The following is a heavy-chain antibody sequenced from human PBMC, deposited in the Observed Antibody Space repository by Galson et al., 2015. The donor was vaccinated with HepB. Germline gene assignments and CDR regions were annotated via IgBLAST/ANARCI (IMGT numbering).Heavy chain of an antibody. CDR2: ISATGAISTTTINT. J-gene: IGHJ5*01. CDR1: GFTFSSYA. CDR3: SKVSRLSAGGCRGSSCPNWFRS. D-gene: IGHD2-15*01. V-gene: IGHV3-23*01. Sequence: SLRLSCAASGFTFSSYALNWVRQAPGKGLQWVSAISATGAISTTTINTHYADSVKGRFTISRDNSRNTLYLQMNSLRAEDTAVYFRSKVSRLSAGGCRGSSCPNWFRSWGQGALVTLSS.